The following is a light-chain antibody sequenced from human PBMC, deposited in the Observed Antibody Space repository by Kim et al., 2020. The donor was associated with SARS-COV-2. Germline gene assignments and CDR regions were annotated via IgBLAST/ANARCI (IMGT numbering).Light chain of an antibody. CDR3: QQHNNWPRT. CDR1: QRVSSN. J-gene: IGKJ1*01. V-gene: IGKV3-15*01. Sequence: VSPEETATLSCRTRQRVSSNLTWYQQKPGQAPRLLIWVTSTRATGIPARFSGSGSGTEFTLIISSLQSEDFAVYYCQQHNNWPRTFGQGTKVDI. CDR2: VTS.